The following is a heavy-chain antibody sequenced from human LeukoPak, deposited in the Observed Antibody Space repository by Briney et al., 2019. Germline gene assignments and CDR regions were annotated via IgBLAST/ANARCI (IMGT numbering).Heavy chain of an antibody. J-gene: IGHJ4*02. CDR2: VNPSGGST. V-gene: IGHV1-46*01. CDR3: ATDGRLGFDY. Sequence: ASVKVSCKASGYTFTSYYMYWVRQAPGQGLEWMGIVNPSGGSTSYAQKFQGRVTMTEDTSTDTAYMELSSLRSEDTAVYYCATDGRLGFDYWGQGTLVTVSS. D-gene: IGHD3-9*01. CDR1: GYTFTSYY.